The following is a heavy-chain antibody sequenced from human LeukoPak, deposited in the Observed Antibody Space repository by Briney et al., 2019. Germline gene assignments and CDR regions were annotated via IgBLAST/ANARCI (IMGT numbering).Heavy chain of an antibody. D-gene: IGHD3-3*01. J-gene: IGHJ4*02. Sequence: GGSLRLSCAASGFTFSSYSMNWVRQAPGKGLEWVANIKQDGSEKYYVDSVKGRFTISRDNAKNSLYLQMNSLRAEDTAVYYCARDGYEGFGVVINVYWGQGTLVTVSS. CDR2: IKQDGSEK. V-gene: IGHV3-7*01. CDR3: ARDGYEGFGVVINVY. CDR1: GFTFSSYS.